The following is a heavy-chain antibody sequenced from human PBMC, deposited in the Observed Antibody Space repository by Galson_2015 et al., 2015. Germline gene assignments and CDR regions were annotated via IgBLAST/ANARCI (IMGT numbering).Heavy chain of an antibody. CDR1: GFTFSSYW. V-gene: IGHV3-74*01. D-gene: IGHD3-22*01. Sequence: SLRLSCAASGFTFSSYWMHWVRQAPGKGLVWVSLINSDGTTTDYADFVKGRFTISRDNAKNALYLQMNSLRAEDTAVYYCVRFSSGFSPSGMDVWGQGTTVTVSS. CDR2: INSDGTTT. CDR3: VRFSSGFSPSGMDV. J-gene: IGHJ6*02.